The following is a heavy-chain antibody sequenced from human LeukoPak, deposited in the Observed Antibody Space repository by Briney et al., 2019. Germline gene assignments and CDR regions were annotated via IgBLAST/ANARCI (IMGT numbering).Heavy chain of an antibody. CDR3: ARVDSQAFGGVIVMDY. V-gene: IGHV3-30-3*01. CDR1: GFTFSSYA. CDR2: ISYDGSNK. D-gene: IGHD3-16*02. Sequence: GGSLRLSCAASGFTFSSYAMHWVRQAPGKGLEWVAVISYDGSNKYYADSVKGRFTISRDNSKNTLYLQMNSLRAEDTAVYYCARVDSQAFGGVIVMDYWGQGTLVTVSS. J-gene: IGHJ4*02.